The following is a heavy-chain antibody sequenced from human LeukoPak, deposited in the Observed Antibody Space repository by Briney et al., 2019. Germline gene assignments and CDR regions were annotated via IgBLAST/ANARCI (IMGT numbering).Heavy chain of an antibody. CDR2: IHTSGST. J-gene: IGHJ4*01. CDR3: AGRGLSTGWTFDY. D-gene: IGHD6-19*01. Sequence: PSETLSLTCSVSGGSISTYYWSWIRQPAGKGLEWIAQIHTSGSTNFNPSLKSRVSISMDTPNNQFSLMISSVTAADTAIYYCAGRGLSTGWTFDYRGHGTLVTVSS. V-gene: IGHV4-4*07. CDR1: GGSISTYY.